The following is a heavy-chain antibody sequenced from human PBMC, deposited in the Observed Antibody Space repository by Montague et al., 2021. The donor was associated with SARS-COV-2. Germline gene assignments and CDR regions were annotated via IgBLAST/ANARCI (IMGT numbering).Heavy chain of an antibody. CDR1: GGSVSRISSH. CDR2: FYYAGGT. V-gene: IGHV4-39*01. D-gene: IGHD4-17*01. Sequence: SETLSLTCTVSGGSVSRISSHWGWIRQPPGKGLEYIGSFYYAGGTQYNPSLKSRVTISVDTSNDQFSLKMNSVTAAGTAVYFCARLYGSSFDYWGQGTLVTVPS. CDR3: ARLYGSSFDY. J-gene: IGHJ4*02.